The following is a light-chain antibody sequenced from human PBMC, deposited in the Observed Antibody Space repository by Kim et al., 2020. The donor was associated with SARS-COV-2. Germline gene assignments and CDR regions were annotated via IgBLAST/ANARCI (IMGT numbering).Light chain of an antibody. J-gene: IGKJ2*01. CDR2: GAS. V-gene: IGKV3-20*01. CDR3: QQYGSSPYT. CDR1: QSVSSSY. Sequence: LSPGESATLSCRVSQSVSSSYLAWYQQKPGQAPRLLIYGASSRATGIPDRFSGSGSGTDFTLTISRLEPEDFAVYYCQQYGSSPYTFGQGTKLEIK.